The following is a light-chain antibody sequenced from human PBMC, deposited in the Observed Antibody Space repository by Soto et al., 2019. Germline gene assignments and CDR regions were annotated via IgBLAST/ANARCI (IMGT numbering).Light chain of an antibody. CDR3: QQTYDAARVT. J-gene: IGKJ4*01. V-gene: IGKV3-20*01. CDR1: QSVGSSY. Sequence: EIVLTQSTGTLSLSPGERATLSCRAIQSVGSSYLAWYQQKPGQAPRLLIYDASNRATGIPARFSGSGSGTDFTLTISSLQPEDFATYYCQQTYDAARVTFGGGTKVDIK. CDR2: DAS.